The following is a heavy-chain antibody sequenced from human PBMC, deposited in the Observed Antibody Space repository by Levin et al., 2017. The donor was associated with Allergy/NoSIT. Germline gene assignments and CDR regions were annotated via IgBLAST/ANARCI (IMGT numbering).Heavy chain of an antibody. J-gene: IGHJ6*02. Sequence: GGSLRLSCAASGFTFSSYGMHWVRQAPGKGLEWVAVISYDGSNKYYADSVKGRFTISRDNSKNTLYLQMNSLRAEDTAVYYCAKDPYYGSGSYYYGMDVWGQGTTVTVSS. CDR1: GFTFSSYG. D-gene: IGHD3-10*01. V-gene: IGHV3-30*18. CDR2: ISYDGSNK. CDR3: AKDPYYGSGSYYYGMDV.